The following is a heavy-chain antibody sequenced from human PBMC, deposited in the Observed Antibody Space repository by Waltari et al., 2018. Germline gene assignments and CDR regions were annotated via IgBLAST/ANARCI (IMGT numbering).Heavy chain of an antibody. Sequence: QVQLVQSGAEVKKPGSSVKVSCKASGGTFSSYAISWVRQAPGHGLEWMGRIIPIFGTANYAQKFQGRVTITADKSTSTAYMELSSLRSEDTAVYYCAGAIVIAVAGTGSGWFDPWGQGTLVTVSS. D-gene: IGHD6-19*01. J-gene: IGHJ5*02. CDR3: AGAIVIAVAGTGSGWFDP. CDR1: GGTFSSYA. CDR2: IIPIFGTA. V-gene: IGHV1-69*08.